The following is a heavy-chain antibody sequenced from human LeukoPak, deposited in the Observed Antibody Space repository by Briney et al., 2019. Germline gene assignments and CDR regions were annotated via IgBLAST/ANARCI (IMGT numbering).Heavy chain of an antibody. Sequence: PSGTLTLTCTVSGGSISSYYWSWIRQPPGKGLEWIGYIYTSGSTNYNPSLKSRVTISVDTSKNQFSLKLSSVTAADTAVYYCARGRDTGYSYGYYYFDYWGQGTLVTVSS. J-gene: IGHJ4*02. CDR2: IYTSGST. V-gene: IGHV4-4*09. CDR3: ARGRDTGYSYGYYYFDY. D-gene: IGHD5-18*01. CDR1: GGSISSYY.